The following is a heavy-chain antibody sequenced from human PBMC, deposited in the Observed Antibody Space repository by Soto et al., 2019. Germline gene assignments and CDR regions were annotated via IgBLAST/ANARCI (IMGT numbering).Heavy chain of an antibody. Sequence: QVPLVQSGAEVKKPGSLVKVSCKASGDTFSRYSIIWVRQAPGQGLEWMGGIFAGFGTATYAQKFHGRVLIIADESTTTAYMELTSLTYEDTAVYYCAVGASAAAAWYSHGMDVWGQGTTVTVSS. CDR3: AVGASAAAAWYSHGMDV. CDR2: IFAGFGTA. J-gene: IGHJ6*02. CDR1: GDTFSRYS. D-gene: IGHD1-26*01. V-gene: IGHV1-69*12.